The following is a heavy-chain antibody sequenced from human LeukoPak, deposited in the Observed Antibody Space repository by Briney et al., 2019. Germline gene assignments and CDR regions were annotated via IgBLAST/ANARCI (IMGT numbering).Heavy chain of an antibody. CDR2: IYYSGST. V-gene: IGHV4-39*07. J-gene: IGHJ4*02. CDR3: ASAYSSGWYVVDY. Sequence: SETLSLTCTVSGGSISSSSYYWGWIRQPPGKGLEWIGSIYYSGSTYYNPSLKSRVTISVDTSKDQFSLKLSSVTAAGTAVYYCASAYSSGWYVVDYWGQGTLVTVSS. D-gene: IGHD6-19*01. CDR1: GGSISSSSYY.